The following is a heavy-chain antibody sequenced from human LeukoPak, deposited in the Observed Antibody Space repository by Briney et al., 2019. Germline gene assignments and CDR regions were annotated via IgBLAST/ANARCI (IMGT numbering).Heavy chain of an antibody. D-gene: IGHD3-22*01. CDR2: ISSSSSTI. J-gene: IGHJ4*02. Sequence: PGGSLRLSCAASGFTFSSYGMTWVRQAPGKGLEWVSYISSSSSTIYYADSVKGRFTISRDNSKNTLYLQMGSLRAEDMAVYYCARGLFTLVVVTAFGYWGQGTLVTVSS. CDR3: ARGLFTLVVVTAFGY. V-gene: IGHV3-48*01. CDR1: GFTFSSYG.